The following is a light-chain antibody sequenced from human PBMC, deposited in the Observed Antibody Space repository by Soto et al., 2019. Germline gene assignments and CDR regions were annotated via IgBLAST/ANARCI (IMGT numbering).Light chain of an antibody. V-gene: IGLV2-14*01. CDR3: SSYTGSSTRYV. Sequence: QSALTQPASVSGSPGQSITISCTGTSSDVGGYNFVFWYQQYPGKAPKLMIYEVSNRPSGVSNRFSGSKSGNTASLTISGLQAEDESDYYCSSYTGSSTRYVFGTGTKLTVL. CDR2: EVS. J-gene: IGLJ1*01. CDR1: SSDVGGYNF.